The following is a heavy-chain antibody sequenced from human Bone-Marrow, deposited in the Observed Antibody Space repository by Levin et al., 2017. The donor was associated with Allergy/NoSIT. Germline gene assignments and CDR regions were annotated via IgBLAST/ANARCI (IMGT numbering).Heavy chain of an antibody. J-gene: IGHJ2*01. Sequence: PSETLSLTCSVSGGSMTSYYWSWIRQPPGKGLEWIGYIYYTGRTDYNPSLKSRVTISVDTSKNQFLLHMRSVTAADTAVYYCAGDGDRPKTSYWYFDLWGRGTLVTVS. CDR3: AGDGDRPKTSYWYFDL. V-gene: IGHV4-59*01. CDR2: IYYTGRT. D-gene: IGHD3-3*01. CDR1: GGSMTSYY.